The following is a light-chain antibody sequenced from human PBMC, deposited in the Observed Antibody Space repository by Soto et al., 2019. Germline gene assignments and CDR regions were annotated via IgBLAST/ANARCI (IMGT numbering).Light chain of an antibody. CDR1: QSVSSSY. Sequence: EIVLTQSPGTLSSSPWERATLSCRASQSVSSSYFAWYQQKPGQAPRLLIYAASSRATGIPDRFSGSGSGTDFTLTISRLEPEDFAVYYCQQYGSSSWTFGQGTRVEI. V-gene: IGKV3-20*01. CDR2: AAS. CDR3: QQYGSSSWT. J-gene: IGKJ1*01.